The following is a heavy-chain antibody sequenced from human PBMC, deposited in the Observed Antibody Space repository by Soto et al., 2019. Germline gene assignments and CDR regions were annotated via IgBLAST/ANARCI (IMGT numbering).Heavy chain of an antibody. D-gene: IGHD3-22*01. Sequence: PGGSLRLSCAASGFTFSSYAMHWVRQAPGKGLEWVAVISYDGSNKYYADSVKGRFTISRDNSKNTLYLQMNSPRAEDTAVYYCARGGNYYDSSGTHEDAFDIWGQGTMVTVSS. V-gene: IGHV3-30-3*01. CDR3: ARGGNYYDSSGTHEDAFDI. CDR2: ISYDGSNK. J-gene: IGHJ3*02. CDR1: GFTFSSYA.